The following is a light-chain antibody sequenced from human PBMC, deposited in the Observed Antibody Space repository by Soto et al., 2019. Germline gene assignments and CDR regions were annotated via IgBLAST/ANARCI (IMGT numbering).Light chain of an antibody. CDR1: QSISSNS. Sequence: EMVLTQSPGTLSLSPGERATLSGRASQSISSNSLAWYQQKPGQAPRLFIYGASSRATGIPDRFSGSGSGTHFTLTISRLEPEDFALYYCQQYGSSPRITFGQGTRLEIK. CDR2: GAS. CDR3: QQYGSSPRIT. V-gene: IGKV3-20*01. J-gene: IGKJ5*01.